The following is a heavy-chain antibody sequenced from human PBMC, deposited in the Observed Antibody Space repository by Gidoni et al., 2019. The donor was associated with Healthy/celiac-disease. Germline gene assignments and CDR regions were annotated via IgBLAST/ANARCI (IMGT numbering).Heavy chain of an antibody. J-gene: IGHJ4*02. CDR1: GGSFSGYY. CDR2: INHSGST. Sequence: QVQLQQWGAGLLKPSETLSLTCAVYGGSFSGYYWSWIRHPPGKGLEWIGEINHSGSTNYNPSLKSRVTISVDTSKNQFSLKLSSVTAADTAVYYCARGSVGVAVAGTLDYWGQGTLVTVSS. V-gene: IGHV4-34*01. CDR3: ARGSVGVAVAGTLDY. D-gene: IGHD6-19*01.